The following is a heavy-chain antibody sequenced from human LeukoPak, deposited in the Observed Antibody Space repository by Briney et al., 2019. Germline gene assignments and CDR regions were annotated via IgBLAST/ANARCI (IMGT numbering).Heavy chain of an antibody. CDR3: AIEAYYYYYYMDV. CDR2: IIPIFGTA. J-gene: IGHJ6*03. Sequence: ASVKVSCKASGGTFSSYAISWVRQAPGQGLEWMGRIIPIFGTANYAQKFQGRVTITTDESTSTAYTELSSLRSEDTAVYYCAIEAYYYYYYMDVWGKGTTVTVSS. V-gene: IGHV1-69*05. CDR1: GGTFSSYA.